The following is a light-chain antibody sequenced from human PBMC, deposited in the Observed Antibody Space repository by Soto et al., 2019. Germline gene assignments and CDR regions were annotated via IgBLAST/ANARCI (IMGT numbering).Light chain of an antibody. V-gene: IGKV1-39*01. CDR3: QQSYTFPFT. Sequence: DTQMTQSPASLSASVGDRVTITCRASQNIIKYLNWYQQKPGKAPQVLIYAASSLQSGVPPRFSGSGSGTDFSLTISSLQPEDVATYFCQQSYTFPFTFGKGTKLDIK. CDR2: AAS. J-gene: IGKJ2*01. CDR1: QNIIKY.